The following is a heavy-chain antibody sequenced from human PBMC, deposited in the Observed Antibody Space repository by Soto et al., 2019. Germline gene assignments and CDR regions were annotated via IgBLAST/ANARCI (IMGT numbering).Heavy chain of an antibody. J-gene: IGHJ5*02. CDR2: IYYSGST. CDR1: GGSISSSSYY. Sequence: QLQLQESGPGLVKPSETLSLTCTVSGGSISSSSYYWGWIRQPPGKGLEWIGSIYYSGSTYYNPSLKSRVTISVDTSKNQFSLKLSSVTAADMAVYYCARVAVAGTNWFDPWGQGTLVTVSS. V-gene: IGHV4-39*01. D-gene: IGHD6-19*01. CDR3: ARVAVAGTNWFDP.